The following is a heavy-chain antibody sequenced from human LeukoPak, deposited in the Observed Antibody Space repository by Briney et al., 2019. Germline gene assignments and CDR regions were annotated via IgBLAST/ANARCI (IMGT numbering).Heavy chain of an antibody. CDR2: FYYSGST. J-gene: IGHJ4*02. CDR1: VDSISNYY. V-gene: IGHV4-59*01. D-gene: IGHD2-21*02. CDR3: AREACGGYCRFDY. Sequence: SEPLSLTCTVSVDSISNYYWSWIRQPPGKGLEGLGYFYYSGSTNYNASAKSRVAISVDTSKNQFSLKLSSLTAADTAVYYCAREACGGYCRFDYWGQGTLVTVSS.